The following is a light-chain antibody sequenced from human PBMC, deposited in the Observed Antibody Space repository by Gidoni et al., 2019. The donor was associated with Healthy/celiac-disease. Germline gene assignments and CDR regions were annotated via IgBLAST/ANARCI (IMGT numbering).Light chain of an antibody. J-gene: IGKJ3*01. CDR1: QSVSSSY. Sequence: EIVLTQSPGTLSLSPGERATLSCRASQSVSSSYLAWYQQKPGQAPRLLIYGASSRATGIPDRFSGSGSGTDFTLTISRLEPEEFAVYYCQQYGSSPGFTFXPXTKVDIK. CDR3: QQYGSSPGFT. CDR2: GAS. V-gene: IGKV3-20*01.